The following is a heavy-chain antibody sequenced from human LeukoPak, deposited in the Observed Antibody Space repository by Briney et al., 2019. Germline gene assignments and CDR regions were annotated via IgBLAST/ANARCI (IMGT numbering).Heavy chain of an antibody. Sequence: GGSLRLSCAASGFTFSNYWMNWVRQAPGKGLEWVANIMHDGSEKYYVESVKGRFTISRDNAKNSLYLQMNSLRAEDTAVYYCSRVPRYYYYMDVLGKGTTVTVSS. CDR2: IMHDGSEK. CDR1: GFTFSNYW. CDR3: SRVPRYYYYMDV. J-gene: IGHJ6*03. V-gene: IGHV3-7*01.